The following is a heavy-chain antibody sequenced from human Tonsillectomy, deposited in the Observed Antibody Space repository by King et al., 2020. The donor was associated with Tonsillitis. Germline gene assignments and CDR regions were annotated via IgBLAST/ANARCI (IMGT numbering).Heavy chain of an antibody. CDR3: AGHPSGCAPTKYFDY. Sequence: LQLQESGPGLVKPAETLSLTCTVSGSSSNSSTYYWGWIRPPPGKGLEWIGSIYYSGSPYYNPALKSRVTISVDPSKNQFSLKLSSVTAADTAVYYGAGHPSGCAPTKYFDYWGQGTPVTVSS. V-gene: IGHV4-39*01. CDR1: GSSSNSSTYY. D-gene: IGHD1-26*01. CDR2: IYYSGSP. J-gene: IGHJ4*02.